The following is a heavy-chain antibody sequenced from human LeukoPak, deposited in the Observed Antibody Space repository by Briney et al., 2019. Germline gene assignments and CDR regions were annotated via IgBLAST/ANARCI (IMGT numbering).Heavy chain of an antibody. D-gene: IGHD5-18*01. J-gene: IGHJ4*02. CDR3: AKDRSMIQLWFPFDY. CDR1: GFTFSDYY. V-gene: IGHV3-11*01. Sequence: PGGSLRLSCAASGFTFSDYYMSWIRQAPGKGLEWVSYISSSGSTIYYADSVKGRFTISRDNSKNTLYLQMNSLRAEDTAVYYCAKDRSMIQLWFPFDYWGQGTLVTVSS. CDR2: ISSSGSTI.